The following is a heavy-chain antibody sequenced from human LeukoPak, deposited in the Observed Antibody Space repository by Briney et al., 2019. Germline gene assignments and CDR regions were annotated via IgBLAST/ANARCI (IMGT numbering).Heavy chain of an antibody. Sequence: GGSLRLSCAASDFSVTDNYVTWVRQAPGKGLQWVSSVYAGGATYYADSVRGRFSISRDKSKNTVYLQMTSLRVEDTAVYYCARDRRENWFDPWGQGTLVTVSS. CDR2: VYAGGAT. CDR1: DFSVTDNY. V-gene: IGHV3-53*01. CDR3: ARDRRENWFDP. J-gene: IGHJ5*02.